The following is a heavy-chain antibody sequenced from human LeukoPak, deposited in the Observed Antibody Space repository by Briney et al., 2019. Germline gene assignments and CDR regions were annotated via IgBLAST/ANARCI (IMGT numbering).Heavy chain of an antibody. D-gene: IGHD4-17*01. J-gene: IGHJ4*02. CDR2: ISGSGGST. V-gene: IGHV3-23*01. CDR3: AKDLPDDGDYLEGY. Sequence: GGSLRLSCAASGFTFSSFAMSWVRQAPGKGLEWVSTISGSGGSTNYADSVKGRFTFTRDNSKNTLYLQMNSLRAEDTAVYYCAKDLPDDGDYLEGYWGQGTLVTVSS. CDR1: GFTFSSFA.